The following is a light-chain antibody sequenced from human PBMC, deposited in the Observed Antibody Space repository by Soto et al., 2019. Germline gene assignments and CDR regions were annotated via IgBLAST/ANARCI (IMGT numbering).Light chain of an antibody. CDR2: GNS. Sequence: QSVLTQPPSVSGAPGQRVTISCTGSSSNIGAGYDVHWYQQLPGTAPKLLIYGNSNRPSGVPDRFSGSKSGTSASLAITGLHAEHEADYYCQSYDSSLTGGVFGAGTKLPVL. CDR1: SSNIGAGYD. V-gene: IGLV1-40*01. J-gene: IGLJ3*02. CDR3: QSYDSSLTGGV.